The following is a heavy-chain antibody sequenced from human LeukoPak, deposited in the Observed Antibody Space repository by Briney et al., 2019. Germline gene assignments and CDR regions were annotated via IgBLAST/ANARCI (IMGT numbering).Heavy chain of an antibody. J-gene: IGHJ3*02. V-gene: IGHV3-48*03. CDR2: ISSSGSTI. D-gene: IGHD6-19*01. Sequence: GGSLRLSCAASGFTLSSNEMNWVRQAPGKGLEWLSYISSSGSTIHYVDSVKGRFTISRDNAKNSLFLQMNSLRAEDTAVYYCASGVHYSSGWIDIWGQGTMVTVSS. CDR1: GFTLSSNE. CDR3: ASGVHYSSGWIDI.